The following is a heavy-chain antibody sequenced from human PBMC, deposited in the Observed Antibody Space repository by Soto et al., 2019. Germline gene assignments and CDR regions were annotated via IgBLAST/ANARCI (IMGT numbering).Heavy chain of an antibody. Sequence: LSLTCTVSGGSISSYYWSWIRQPPGQGLEWIGYIYYSGITHYNPSLKRRVTISVDTSKNQSSLKLSSVTAADTAVYYCARIGHYYDILVLYYFDYWGHGTLVTVSS. J-gene: IGHJ4*01. CDR1: GGSISSYY. V-gene: IGHV4-59*01. D-gene: IGHD3-22*01. CDR3: ARIGHYYDILVLYYFDY. CDR2: IYYSGIT.